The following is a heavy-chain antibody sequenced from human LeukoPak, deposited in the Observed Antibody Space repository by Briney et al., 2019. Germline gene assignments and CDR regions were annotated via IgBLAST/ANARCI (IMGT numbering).Heavy chain of an antibody. V-gene: IGHV4-31*03. Sequence: SETLSLTCTVSGGSISSGGYYWSWIRQHPGKGLEWIGYIYYSGSTYYNPSLKSRVTISVDTSKNQFSLKLSSVTAADTAVYYCAGAPRYQLLKYNWFDPWGQGTLVTVSS. CDR1: GGSISSGGYY. CDR3: AGAPRYQLLKYNWFDP. D-gene: IGHD2-2*01. CDR2: IYYSGST. J-gene: IGHJ5*02.